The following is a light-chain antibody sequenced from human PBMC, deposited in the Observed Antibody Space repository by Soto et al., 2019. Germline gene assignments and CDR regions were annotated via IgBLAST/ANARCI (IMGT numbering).Light chain of an antibody. J-gene: IGLJ1*01. CDR3: SSYTTSRTSV. CDR2: EVS. V-gene: IGLV2-14*01. Sequence: QSALTQPASVSGSPGQSITISCTGTSSDVGGYYYVSWYQLHPGKAPKLMIFEVSNRPSGVSYRFAGSKSGNTASLTISGLPPEDEADYYCSSYTTSRTSVFGTGTKLTVL. CDR1: SSDVGGYYY.